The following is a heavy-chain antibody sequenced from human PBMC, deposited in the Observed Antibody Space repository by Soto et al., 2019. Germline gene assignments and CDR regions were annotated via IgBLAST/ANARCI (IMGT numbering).Heavy chain of an antibody. CDR3: AISAPHKGSGWFFDY. CDR2: ISGSGGAT. CDR1: GFTFSSYA. Sequence: PGGSLRLSCAASGFTFSSYAMSWVRQAPGKGLEWVSVISGSGGATYYADSVKGRFTISRDNSKNTLHLQMNSLRAEDTAVYYCAISAPHKGSGWFFDYWGQGTLVTVSS. J-gene: IGHJ4*02. D-gene: IGHD6-19*01. V-gene: IGHV3-23*01.